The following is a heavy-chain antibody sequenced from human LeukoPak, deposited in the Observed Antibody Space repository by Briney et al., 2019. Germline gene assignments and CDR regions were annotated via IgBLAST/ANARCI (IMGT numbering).Heavy chain of an antibody. CDR2: AHISGGY. Sequence: SETLSLTCNVSGGSIRNYYWSWVRQPPGKGLEWIGNAHISGGYKYNPSPKSRLPLSVDTYKDEFSQKLRSLTVADTAVYYCARSYGTSGYFHAFDIWGEGTMVTVST. J-gene: IGHJ3*02. CDR3: ARSYGTSGYFHAFDI. CDR1: GGSIRNYY. D-gene: IGHD5-12*01. V-gene: IGHV4-4*09.